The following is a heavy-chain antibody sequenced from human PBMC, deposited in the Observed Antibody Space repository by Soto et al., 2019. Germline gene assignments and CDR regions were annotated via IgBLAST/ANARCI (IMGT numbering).Heavy chain of an antibody. CDR2: INAGNGNT. J-gene: IGHJ6*02. V-gene: IGHV1-3*01. CDR1: GYTFTSYA. Sequence: ASVKVSCKASGYTFTSYAIHWVRQAPGQRLEWMGWINAGNGNTKYSQKFQGRVTITRYTSASTAYMELSSLRSEDTAVYYCAREGVAPYYYYGMDIWGQGTTVTVSS. D-gene: IGHD5-12*01. CDR3: AREGVAPYYYYGMDI.